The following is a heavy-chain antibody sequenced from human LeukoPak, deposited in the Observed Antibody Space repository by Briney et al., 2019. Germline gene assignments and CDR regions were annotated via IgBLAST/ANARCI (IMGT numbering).Heavy chain of an antibody. Sequence: SVKVSCKASGGTFSSYAISWVRQAPGQGLEWMGGIIPIFGTANYAQKFQGRVTITADESTSTAYMELSSLRSEDTAVYYCARDLGYCSSTSCPTRDGSGSYSVGNYFDYRGQGTLVTVSS. CDR1: GGTFSSYA. CDR2: IIPIFGTA. CDR3: ARDLGYCSSTSCPTRDGSGSYSVGNYFDY. D-gene: IGHD2-2*01. J-gene: IGHJ4*02. V-gene: IGHV1-69*01.